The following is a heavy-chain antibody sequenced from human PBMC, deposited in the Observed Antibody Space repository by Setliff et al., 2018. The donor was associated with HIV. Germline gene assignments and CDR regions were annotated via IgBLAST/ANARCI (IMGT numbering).Heavy chain of an antibody. CDR3: TRREYT. J-gene: IGHJ4*02. CDR2: IYYSGGT. V-gene: IGHV4-38-2*01. D-gene: IGHD6-6*01. Sequence: SETLSLTCAVSGYSISSGFYWSWMRQPPGMGLEWIGSIYYSGGTFYQPSLSGRVTISVDSSKNQFFLSLTSVTAADTAVYYCTRREYTWGQGKLVTVSS. CDR1: GYSISSGFY.